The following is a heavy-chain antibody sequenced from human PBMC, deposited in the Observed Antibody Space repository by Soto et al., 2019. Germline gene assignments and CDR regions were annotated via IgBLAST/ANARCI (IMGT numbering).Heavy chain of an antibody. CDR1: GFMFSSYG. CDR2: ISYDVNNK. J-gene: IGHJ4*02. V-gene: IGHV3-30*18. CDR3: AKAMTRSGFVGITGSGVDY. D-gene: IGHD1-20*01. Sequence: QVNLLESGGVVVQPGRSLRLSCAASGFMFSSYGMNWVRQAPGKGLDWLAAISYDVNNKYYADSVKGRFTISRDRSKNTLYLQMKSLKPEDTAVYYCAKAMTRSGFVGITGSGVDYWGLGTLVTVST.